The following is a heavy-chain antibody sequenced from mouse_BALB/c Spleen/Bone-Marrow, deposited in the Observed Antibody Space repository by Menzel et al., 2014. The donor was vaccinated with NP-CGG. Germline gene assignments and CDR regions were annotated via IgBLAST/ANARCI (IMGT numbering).Heavy chain of an antibody. CDR2: INPSSAYT. CDR1: GYTFTRYT. Sequence: QVQLKQSGAELARPGASVKMSCQASGYTFTRYTMHWEKQRPGQGLEWIGYINPSSAYTNYNQKLKDKATLTADKSSSTAYMQLSSLTSEDSAAYYCTIRYYAMDYWGQGTSVTVSS. V-gene: IGHV1-4*01. J-gene: IGHJ4*01. D-gene: IGHD1-1*01. CDR3: TIRYYAMDY.